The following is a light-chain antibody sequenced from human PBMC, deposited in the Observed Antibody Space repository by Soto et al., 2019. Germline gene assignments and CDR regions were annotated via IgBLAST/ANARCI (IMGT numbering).Light chain of an antibody. J-gene: IGLJ3*02. CDR2: DDS. V-gene: IGLV3-21*02. Sequence: SYELTQPFSVSVTPGQTAKITCGGSIIGTKRVHWYQQKPGQAPVLVIYDDSDRPSEIPERFSGSNSGNTATLTISRVEAGDESEYYCQVWEGESDQHVFGGGTKLTVL. CDR1: IIGTKR. CDR3: QVWEGESDQHV.